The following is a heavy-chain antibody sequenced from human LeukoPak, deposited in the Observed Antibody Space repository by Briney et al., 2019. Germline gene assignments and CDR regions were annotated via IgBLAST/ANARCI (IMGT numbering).Heavy chain of an antibody. CDR3: ARDESQGDYFDY. J-gene: IGHJ4*02. Sequence: PSETLSLTCAVYGGSFSGYYWSWIRQHPGKGLEWIGYIYYSGSTYYHPSLKSLVTISVDTSKNQFSLQLSSVTAADTAVYSCARDESQGDYFDYWGQGTLVTVSS. CDR1: GGSFSGYY. V-gene: IGHV4-34*09. CDR2: IYYSGST.